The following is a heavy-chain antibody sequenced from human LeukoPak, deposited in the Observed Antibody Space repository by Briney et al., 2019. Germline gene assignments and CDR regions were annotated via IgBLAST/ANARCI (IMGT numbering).Heavy chain of an antibody. D-gene: IGHD3-16*01. Sequence: ASVKDSCKASGGTFSSYAISWVRQAPGQGLEWMGGIIPIFGTANYAQKFQGRVTITTDESTSTAYVELRSLRFEDTAVYYCARVGGGPFDYWGQGTLVTVSS. J-gene: IGHJ4*02. V-gene: IGHV1-69*05. CDR1: GGTFSSYA. CDR2: IIPIFGTA. CDR3: ARVGGGPFDY.